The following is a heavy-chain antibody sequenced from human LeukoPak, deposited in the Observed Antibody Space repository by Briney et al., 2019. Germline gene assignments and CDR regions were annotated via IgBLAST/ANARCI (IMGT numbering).Heavy chain of an antibody. CDR1: GFTFSSYA. Sequence: PGGSLRLSCAASGFTFSSYAMHWVRQAPGKGLEWVAVISYDGSNKYYADSVKGRFTISRDNSKNTPYLQMNSLRAEDTAVYYCARLLGNDYSNSVDYWGQGTLVTVSS. D-gene: IGHD4-11*01. CDR3: ARLLGNDYSNSVDY. V-gene: IGHV3-30-3*01. J-gene: IGHJ4*02. CDR2: ISYDGSNK.